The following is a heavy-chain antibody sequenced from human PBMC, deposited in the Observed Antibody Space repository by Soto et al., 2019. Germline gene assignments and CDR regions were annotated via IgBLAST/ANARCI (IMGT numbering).Heavy chain of an antibody. Sequence: PSETLSLTCTVSGGSISSYYWSWIRQPPGKGLEWIGYIYYSGSTNYNPSLKSRVTISVDTSKNQFSLKLSSVTAADTAVYYCARAPRGNYGYPSYSHYWGQGTLVTVSS. V-gene: IGHV4-59*01. CDR1: GGSISSYY. J-gene: IGHJ4*02. CDR3: ARAPRGNYGYPSYSHY. D-gene: IGHD3-10*01. CDR2: IYYSGST.